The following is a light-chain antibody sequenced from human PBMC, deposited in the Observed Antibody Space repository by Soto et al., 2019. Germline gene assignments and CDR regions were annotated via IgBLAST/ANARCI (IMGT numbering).Light chain of an antibody. J-gene: IGLJ2*01. CDR1: SSDVGRYNY. CDR3: SSYTSSNTLV. V-gene: IGLV2-14*01. CDR2: EVS. Sequence: QSALTQPASVSGSPGQSITISCTGTSSDVGRYNYVSWYQQHPGKAPKVMIYEVSNRPSGVSNRFSGSKSGNTASLTISGLQADDEADYYCSSYTSSNTLVFGGGTKLTVL.